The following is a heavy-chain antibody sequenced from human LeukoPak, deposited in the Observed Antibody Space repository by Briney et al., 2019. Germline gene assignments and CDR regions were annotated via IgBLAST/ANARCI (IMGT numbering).Heavy chain of an antibody. V-gene: IGHV3-30*04. CDR1: GFIFSNYA. CDR2: ISHDGTDK. Sequence: PGGSLRLSCAASGFIFSNYAMYWVRQAPGKGLEWVAVISHDGTDKNYSDSVKGRFTIPRDNSKNTLYLQMNSLRPEDTAVYYCGRGAPPDVWGKGTTVTVSS. CDR3: GRGAPPDV. J-gene: IGHJ6*04.